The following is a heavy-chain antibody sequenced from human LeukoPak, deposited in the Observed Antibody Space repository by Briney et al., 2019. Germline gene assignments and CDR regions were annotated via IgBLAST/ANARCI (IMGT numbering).Heavy chain of an antibody. D-gene: IGHD2-15*01. CDR2: IYSGDTT. Sequence: GGSLRLSCAASGFTFGSYGMHWVRQAPGKGLEWVSVIYSGDTTYYADSVKGRFTISRDNSKNTLHLQVNSLRAEDTAVYYCARGLVVGTPTPPKGRPFDIWGQGTMVTVSS. J-gene: IGHJ3*02. V-gene: IGHV3-NL1*01. CDR3: ARGLVVGTPTPPKGRPFDI. CDR1: GFTFGSYG.